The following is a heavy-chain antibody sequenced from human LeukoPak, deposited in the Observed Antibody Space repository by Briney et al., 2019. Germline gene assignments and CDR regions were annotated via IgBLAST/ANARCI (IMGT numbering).Heavy chain of an antibody. CDR2: ISGSGATT. Sequence: GGSLRLSCAASGFTFSSYWMHWVRQAPGKGLEWVSVISGSGATTYSADSVKGRFTISRDDSKNTLYLQMNSLRAEDTAVYYCAKSGGISCYSAIDYWGRGTLVTVSS. V-gene: IGHV3-23*01. CDR3: AKSGGISCYSAIDY. J-gene: IGHJ4*02. CDR1: GFTFSSYW. D-gene: IGHD2-2*01.